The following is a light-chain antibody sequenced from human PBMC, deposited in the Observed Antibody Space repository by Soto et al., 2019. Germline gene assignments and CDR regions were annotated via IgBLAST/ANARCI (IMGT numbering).Light chain of an antibody. J-gene: IGLJ3*02. CDR3: CSYTTSSPLEV. Sequence: QSALTQPASVSGSPGQSITISCTGTSSDIGTYDYVSWYQQHPGKAPKLMIYEVINRPSGISNRFSGSKSGNTASLTISGLQAEDEADYYCCSYTTSSPLEVFGGGTKLTVL. V-gene: IGLV2-14*01. CDR1: SSDIGTYDY. CDR2: EVI.